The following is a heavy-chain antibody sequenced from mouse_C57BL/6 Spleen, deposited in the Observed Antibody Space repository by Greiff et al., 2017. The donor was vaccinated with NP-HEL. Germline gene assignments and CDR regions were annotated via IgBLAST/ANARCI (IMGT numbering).Heavy chain of an antibody. V-gene: IGHV1-69*01. CDR2: IDPSDSYT. CDR3: ARRRVRHGSSYLYAMDY. J-gene: IGHJ4*01. CDR1: GYTFTSYW. D-gene: IGHD1-1*01. Sequence: QVQLKQPGAELVMPGASVKLSCKASGYTFTSYWMHWVKQRPGQGLEWIGEIDPSDSYTNYNQKFKGKSTLTVDKSSSTAYMQLSSLTSEDSAVYYCARRRVRHGSSYLYAMDYWGQGTSVTVSS.